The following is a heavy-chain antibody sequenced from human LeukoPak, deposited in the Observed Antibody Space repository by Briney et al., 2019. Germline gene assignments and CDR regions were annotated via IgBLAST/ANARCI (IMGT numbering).Heavy chain of an antibody. Sequence: GGSLRLSCAASGFTFSSYGMHWVRQAPGKGLEWVAVIWYDGSNKYYADSVKGRFTISRDNSKNTLYLQMNSLRADDTAVYYCARSREVRGVIDYCGQGTLVVVSS. V-gene: IGHV3-33*08. CDR1: GFTFSSYG. J-gene: IGHJ4*02. D-gene: IGHD3-10*01. CDR2: IWYDGSNK. CDR3: ARSREVRGVIDY.